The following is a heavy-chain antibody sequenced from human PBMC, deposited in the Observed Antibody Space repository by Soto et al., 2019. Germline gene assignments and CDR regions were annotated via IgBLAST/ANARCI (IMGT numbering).Heavy chain of an antibody. J-gene: IGHJ4*02. CDR1: GGTFSSYA. CDR3: ASGVAVAGRSNYLDY. V-gene: IGHV1-69*06. D-gene: IGHD6-19*01. Sequence: QVQLVQSGAEVKKPGSSVKVSCKASGGTFSSYAISWVRQAPGQGLEWMGGIIPIFGTAKYAQKFQGRVTITAEKSTSTAYMELSRLRSEDTAGYYCASGVAVAGRSNYLDYWGQGTLVTVSS. CDR2: IIPIFGTA.